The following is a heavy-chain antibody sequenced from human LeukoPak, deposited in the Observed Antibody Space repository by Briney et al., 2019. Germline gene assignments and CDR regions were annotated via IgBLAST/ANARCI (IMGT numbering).Heavy chain of an antibody. V-gene: IGHV3-21*01. CDR3: AGGFITYYYMDV. Sequence: GGSLRLSCAASGFTFSSYSMNWVRQAPGKGLEWVSSISSSSSYIYYADSVKGRFTISRVNAKNSLYLQMNSLRAEDTAVYYCAGGFITYYYMDVWGKGTTVTISS. CDR1: GFTFSSYS. CDR2: ISSSSSYI. J-gene: IGHJ6*03. D-gene: IGHD3-10*01.